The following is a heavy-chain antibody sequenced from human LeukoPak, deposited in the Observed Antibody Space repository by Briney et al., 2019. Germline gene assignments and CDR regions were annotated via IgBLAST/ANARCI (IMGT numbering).Heavy chain of an antibody. D-gene: IGHD3-22*01. CDR2: ISSSSSYI. J-gene: IGHJ4*02. CDR3: ARDSGDSSGYSLG. Sequence: GGSLRLSCAASGFTFSSYSLMWVRPAPGKGLPWVSSISSSSSYIYYADSVKGRFTISRDNAKNTLYLQMNSLRAEDTAVYYCARDSGDSSGYSLGWGQGTLVTVSS. V-gene: IGHV3-21*01. CDR1: GFTFSSYS.